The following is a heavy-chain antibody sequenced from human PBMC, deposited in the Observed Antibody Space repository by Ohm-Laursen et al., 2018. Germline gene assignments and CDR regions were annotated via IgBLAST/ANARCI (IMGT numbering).Heavy chain of an antibody. CDR2: IYTSGST. CDR1: GGYISSYY. V-gene: IGHV4-4*07. D-gene: IGHD3-22*01. CDR3: ARQSPSRNYYDGSGYYGPFDF. J-gene: IGHJ4*01. Sequence: SDTLSLTCTVSGGYISSYYWSWIRQPAGQGLEWIGRIYTSGSTNYNPSLKSRATMSVDTPKNLFSLKLSSVTAADTAVYYCARQSPSRNYYDGSGYYGPFDFWGQGTLVTVSS.